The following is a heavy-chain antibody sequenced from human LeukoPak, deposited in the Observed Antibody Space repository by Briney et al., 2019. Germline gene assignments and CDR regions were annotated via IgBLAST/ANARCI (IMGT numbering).Heavy chain of an antibody. Sequence: PGGSLRLSCAASGFTFSSNWMHWVRQAPGKGLEWVSYISSSAGTTYYADSVKGRFTISRDNAKNSLYLQMNSLRAEDTAVYFCARQQQQLWYDWGQGTLVTVSS. J-gene: IGHJ4*02. D-gene: IGHD5-18*01. CDR1: GFTFSSNW. V-gene: IGHV3-48*04. CDR2: ISSSAGTT. CDR3: ARQQQQLWYD.